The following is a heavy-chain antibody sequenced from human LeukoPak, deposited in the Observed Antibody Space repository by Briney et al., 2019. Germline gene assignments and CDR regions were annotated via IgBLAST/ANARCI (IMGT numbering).Heavy chain of an antibody. V-gene: IGHV4-34*01. CDR3: ARKAPSTVTPDNWFDP. J-gene: IGHJ5*02. CDR2: INHSGST. D-gene: IGHD4-11*01. CDR1: GGSFSGYY. Sequence: SETLSLTCAVYGGSFSGYYWSWIRQPPGKGLEWIGEINHSGSTNYNPSLKSRVTISVDTSKNQFSLKLSSVTAADTAVYYCARKAPSTVTPDNWFDPWGQGTLVTVSS.